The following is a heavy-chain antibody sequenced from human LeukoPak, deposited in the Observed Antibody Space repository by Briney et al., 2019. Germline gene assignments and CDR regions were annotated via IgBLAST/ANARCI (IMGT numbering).Heavy chain of an antibody. CDR3: ARTRGIAAAGNWFDP. CDR1: GYSFTSYW. CDR2: IYPGDSDT. D-gene: IGHD6-13*01. J-gene: IGHJ5*02. V-gene: IGHV5-51*01. Sequence: GESLKISCKGSGYSFTSYWIGWVRQMPGKGLEWMGIIYPGDSDTRYSPSFQGQVTISADKSISTAYLQWSSLKASDTAMYYCARTRGIAAAGNWFDPWGQGTLATVSS.